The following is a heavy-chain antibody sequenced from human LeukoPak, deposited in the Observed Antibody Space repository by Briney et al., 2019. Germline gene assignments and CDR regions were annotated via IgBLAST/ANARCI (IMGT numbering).Heavy chain of an antibody. V-gene: IGHV1-2*02. J-gene: IGHJ4*02. Sequence: ASVKVSCKPSGYTFIDHYLHWVRQAPGQGLESLGWIDPNTGDTNYPQKFQGRVTMTRDTSSSTAYMELNRLRSDDTAVYYCARAGHNSSSGGYDFRGLGTLVTVSS. CDR1: GYTFIDHY. CDR3: ARAGHNSSSGGYDF. CDR2: IDPNTGDT. D-gene: IGHD2-15*01.